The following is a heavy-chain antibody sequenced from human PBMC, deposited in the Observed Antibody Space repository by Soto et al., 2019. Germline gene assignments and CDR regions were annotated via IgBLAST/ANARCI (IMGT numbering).Heavy chain of an antibody. CDR1: GGSISNNY. Sequence: SETLSLTCTVSGGSISNNYWSWIRQPAGKGLEWIGRVHTSGSTNYNPSLKSPVTMSVDTSKNQFSPKLSSVTAADTAVYYCARLNYYDSSGYYYSGGYFDYWGQGTMVTVYS. D-gene: IGHD3-22*01. J-gene: IGHJ4*02. CDR2: VHTSGST. V-gene: IGHV4-4*07. CDR3: ARLNYYDSSGYYYSGGYFDY.